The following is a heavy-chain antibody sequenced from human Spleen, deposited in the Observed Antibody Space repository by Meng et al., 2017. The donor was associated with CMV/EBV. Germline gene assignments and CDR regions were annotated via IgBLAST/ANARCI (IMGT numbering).Heavy chain of an antibody. CDR1: GFTFSSYG. CDR2: IRYDGSNK. Sequence: GESLKISCAASGFTFSSYGMHWVRQAPGKGLEWVAFIRYDGSNKYYADSVKGRFTISRDNSKNTLYLQMNSLRAEDTAVYYCAKDLKWGITIFGVVTPGQCFDYWGQGTLVTVSS. V-gene: IGHV3-30*02. J-gene: IGHJ4*02. D-gene: IGHD3-3*01. CDR3: AKDLKWGITIFGVVTPGQCFDY.